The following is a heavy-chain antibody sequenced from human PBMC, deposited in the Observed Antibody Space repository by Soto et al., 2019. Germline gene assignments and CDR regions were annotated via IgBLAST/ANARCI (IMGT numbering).Heavy chain of an antibody. V-gene: IGHV3-21*04. Sequence: EVQLVESGGGLVKPGGSLRLSCAASGFTFSSYIMNWVRQAPGKGLEWVSSITSASGYISYADSVKGRFTVSRDNAKNSLYMQVNSLRAEDTAVYYCAQGGHIDFCGQGTLVTVSS. CDR1: GFTFSSYI. D-gene: IGHD3-16*01. CDR2: ITSASGYI. CDR3: AQGGHIDF. J-gene: IGHJ4*02.